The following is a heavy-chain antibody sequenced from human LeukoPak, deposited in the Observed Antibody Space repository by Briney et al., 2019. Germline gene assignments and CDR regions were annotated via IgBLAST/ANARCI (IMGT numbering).Heavy chain of an antibody. CDR3: ARSSDYDILTGYTFFDY. CDR2: IIPIFGTV. CDR1: GGTFSSYA. Sequence: SVKVSCKASGGTFSSYAISWMRQAPGQGLEWMGGIIPIFGTVNYAQKFQGRVTITTDESTSTAYMELSSLRSEDTAVYYCARSSDYDILTGYTFFDYWGQGTLVTVSS. J-gene: IGHJ4*02. D-gene: IGHD3-9*01. V-gene: IGHV1-69*05.